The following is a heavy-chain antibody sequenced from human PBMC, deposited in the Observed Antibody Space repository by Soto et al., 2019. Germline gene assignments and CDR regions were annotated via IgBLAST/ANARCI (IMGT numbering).Heavy chain of an antibody. CDR2: IIPILGIA. D-gene: IGHD2-2*01. V-gene: IGHV1-69*04. Sequence: SVKVSCKASGGTFSSYTISWVRQAPGQGLEWMGRIIPILGIANYAQKFQGRVTITADKSTSTAYMELSSLRSEDTAVYYCARDPAYCSSTSCSDGWRYYYYGMDVWGQGTTVTSP. CDR1: GGTFSSYT. J-gene: IGHJ6*02. CDR3: ARDPAYCSSTSCSDGWRYYYYGMDV.